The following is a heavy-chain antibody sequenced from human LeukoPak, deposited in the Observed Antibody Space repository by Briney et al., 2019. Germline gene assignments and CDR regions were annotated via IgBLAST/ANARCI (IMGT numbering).Heavy chain of an antibody. CDR3: ARSSYSSSSSV. CDR1: GFTFSGFW. D-gene: IGHD6-6*01. CDR2: INLDGSEG. J-gene: IGHJ3*01. Sequence: GSLRLSCAVSGFTFSGFWMSWSRQAPGKGLEWVASINLDGSEGYYADVVKGRFTISRDNAKNSLYLQINSLRAEDTAVYYCARSSYSSSSSVWGQGTMVTVSS. V-gene: IGHV3-7*03.